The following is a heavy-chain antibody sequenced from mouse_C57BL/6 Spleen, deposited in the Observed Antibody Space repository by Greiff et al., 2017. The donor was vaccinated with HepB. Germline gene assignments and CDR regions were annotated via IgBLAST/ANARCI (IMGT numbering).Heavy chain of an antibody. CDR2: IDPENGDT. CDR3: TTAQADYFDY. V-gene: IGHV14-4*01. Sequence: VQLQQSGAELVRPGPSVKLSCTASGFNIKDDYMHWVKQRPEQGLEWIGWIDPENGDTEYASKFQGKATITADTSSNTAYLQLSSLTSEDTAVYYCTTAQADYFDYWGQGTTLTVSS. J-gene: IGHJ2*01. D-gene: IGHD3-2*02. CDR1: GFNIKDDY.